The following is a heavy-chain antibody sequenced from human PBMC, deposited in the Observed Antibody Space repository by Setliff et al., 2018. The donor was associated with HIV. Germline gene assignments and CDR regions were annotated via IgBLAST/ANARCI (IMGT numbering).Heavy chain of an antibody. V-gene: IGHV3-23*01. CDR3: VRGSGYYYFDN. CDR1: GFTFHDYA. J-gene: IGHJ4*02. CDR2: ISGSGTTT. Sequence: GGSLRLSCAASGFTFHDYAVTWVRQAPGKGLDYVSAISGSGTTTYYADSVRGRFTISRDNSTNTVYLQMHSLRAEDTAVYYCVRGSGYYYFDNWGQGALVTVSS. D-gene: IGHD3-22*01.